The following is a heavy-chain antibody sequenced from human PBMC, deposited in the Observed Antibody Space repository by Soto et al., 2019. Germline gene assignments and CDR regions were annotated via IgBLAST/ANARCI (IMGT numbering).Heavy chain of an antibody. J-gene: IGHJ4*02. CDR3: ARVRNFDTSGWRHFYYFDC. CDR1: GDSITSYY. Sequence: SETLSLTCTVSGDSITSYYWSWIRQPPGKGLEWVGYISDTGSTNYNPSLKSRATISLDTSKNQFSLSLNSVTAADTAVYYCARVRNFDTSGWRHFYYFDCWGQGTLVTVSS. CDR2: ISDTGST. D-gene: IGHD6-19*01. V-gene: IGHV4-59*12.